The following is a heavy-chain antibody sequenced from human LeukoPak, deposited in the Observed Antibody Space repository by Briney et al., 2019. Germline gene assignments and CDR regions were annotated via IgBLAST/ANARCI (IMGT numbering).Heavy chain of an antibody. D-gene: IGHD4-17*01. V-gene: IGHV4-59*01. Sequence: SETLSLTCTVSGGSIRSYYWSWIRQPPGKGLEWIAYIYYSGSTNYNPSLKSRVTISVDTSKNQFSLKLSSVTAADTAVYYCARAAGYGDYELDYWGQGTLVTVSS. CDR2: IYYSGST. CDR3: ARAAGYGDYELDY. J-gene: IGHJ4*02. CDR1: GGSIRSYY.